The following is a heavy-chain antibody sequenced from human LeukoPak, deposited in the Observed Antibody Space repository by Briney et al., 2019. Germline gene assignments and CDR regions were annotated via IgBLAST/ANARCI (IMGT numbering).Heavy chain of an antibody. CDR1: GGTFSSYA. CDR2: IIPIFGTA. V-gene: IGHV1-69*13. J-gene: IGHJ5*02. D-gene: IGHD5-12*01. CDR3: ARVEGVATFLNWFDP. Sequence: GASVTVSCKASGGTFSSYAISWVRQAPGQGLEWMGGIIPIFGTANYAQKLQGRVTITADESTSTAYMELSSLRSEDTAVYYCARVEGVATFLNWFDPWGQGTLVTVSS.